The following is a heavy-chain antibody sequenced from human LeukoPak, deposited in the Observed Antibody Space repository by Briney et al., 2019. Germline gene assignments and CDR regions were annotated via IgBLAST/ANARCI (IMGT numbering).Heavy chain of an antibody. CDR3: ARGMATINFDY. J-gene: IGHJ4*02. D-gene: IGHD5-24*01. V-gene: IGHV4-61*02. CDR1: GGSISRSSYY. Sequence: SETLSLTCTVSGGSISRSSYYGTSSRQSAGKGLGWICRIYTSGSTNYNPSLKSRVTISVDTSKSQFSLKLSSVTAADTAVYDRARGMATINFDYWGQGTLVTVSS. CDR2: IYTSGST.